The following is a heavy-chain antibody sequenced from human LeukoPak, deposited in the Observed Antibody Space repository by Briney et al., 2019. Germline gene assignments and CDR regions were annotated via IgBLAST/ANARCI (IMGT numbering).Heavy chain of an antibody. CDR2: ISPSGDRT. D-gene: IGHD2-2*01. V-gene: IGHV3-64*04. J-gene: IGHJ4*02. CDR1: GFTFTNHP. Sequence: GSLRLSCAASGFTFTNHPMHWVRQASGKRLEYVSAISPSGDRTWYADSVKGRFTISRDNSKNTLFLQMNSLRAEDTAVYYCAKEAQGCSITSCYFDSWGQGTLVTVSS. CDR3: AKEAQGCSITSCYFDS.